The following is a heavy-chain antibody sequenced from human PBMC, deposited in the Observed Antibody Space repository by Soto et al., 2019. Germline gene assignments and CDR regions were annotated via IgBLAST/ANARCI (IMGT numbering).Heavy chain of an antibody. J-gene: IGHJ4*01. CDR2: INPRGETR. CDR3: ARSGTPLIEILDY. CDR1: GFTFSDYY. V-gene: IGHV3-11*01. D-gene: IGHD1-7*01. Sequence: QVYLVESGGGLVKPGESLRLSCAASGFTFSDYYMNWIRQIPGQGLEWLSFINPRGETRYIADSIRGRFTFSRDNARTSLYLQMNGLRAEDTGVYYCARSGTPLIEILDYWGHGPLVTVSS.